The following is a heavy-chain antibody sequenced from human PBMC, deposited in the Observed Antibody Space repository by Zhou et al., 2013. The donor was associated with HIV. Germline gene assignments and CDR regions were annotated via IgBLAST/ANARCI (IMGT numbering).Heavy chain of an antibody. CDR1: GYTFTSYY. V-gene: IGHV1-69*01. J-gene: IGHJ4*02. Sequence: QVQLVQSGTEVKKPGASVKVSCKASGYTFTSYYMHWVRQAPGQGLEWMGGIIPIFGTANYAQKFQGRVAITTDESTNTAYMELSSLRSEDTAVYYCARAVVGASSFDYWGQGTLVTVSS. CDR2: IIPIFGTA. CDR3: ARAVVGASSFDY. D-gene: IGHD2-15*01.